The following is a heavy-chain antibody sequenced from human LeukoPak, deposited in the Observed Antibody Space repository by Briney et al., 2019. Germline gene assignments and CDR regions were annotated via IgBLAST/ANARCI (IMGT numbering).Heavy chain of an antibody. D-gene: IGHD3-16*01. CDR1: GFTFSDYD. CDR3: GRAFPPLRTSSAGDL. J-gene: IGHJ4*02. CDR2: ISGRSSHA. V-gene: IGHV3-21*06. Sequence: GGSLRLSCSASGFTFSDYDMNWIRQAPGKGLEWISAISGRSSHAYYGDSVKGRFSISRDNAKNLLYLQMNGLGAEDAAVYYCGRAFPPLRTSSAGDLWGQGTLVTVSS.